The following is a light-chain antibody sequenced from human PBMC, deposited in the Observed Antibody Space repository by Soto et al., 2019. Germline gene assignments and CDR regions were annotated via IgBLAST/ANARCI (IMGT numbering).Light chain of an antibody. CDR1: QGISSW. J-gene: IGKJ4*01. V-gene: IGKV1D-12*01. Sequence: DIQMTQSPSSVSASVGDRVTITCRASQGISSWLAWDQQKPGKAPKLLIYAASNLQSGVPSRFSGSGSGTDFTLTITSLQPEDFASYYCKQAYRFPLTCGGGTKVEIK. CDR3: KQAYRFPLT. CDR2: AAS.